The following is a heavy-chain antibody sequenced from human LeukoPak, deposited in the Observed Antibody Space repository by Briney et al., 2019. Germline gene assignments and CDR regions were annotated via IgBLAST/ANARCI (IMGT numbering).Heavy chain of an antibody. CDR2: IYYSGAT. CDR3: ARHAFYYDSSGNHNCFDY. V-gene: IGHV4-39*01. Sequence: SETLSLTCTVSGGSISSSSYYWGWIRQPPGKGLEWIGSIYYSGATYYNPSLSSRVTTSVDTSKNQFSLKLSSVTAADTAVYYCARHAFYYDSSGNHNCFDYWGQGTLVTVSS. CDR1: GGSISSSSYY. D-gene: IGHD3-22*01. J-gene: IGHJ4*02.